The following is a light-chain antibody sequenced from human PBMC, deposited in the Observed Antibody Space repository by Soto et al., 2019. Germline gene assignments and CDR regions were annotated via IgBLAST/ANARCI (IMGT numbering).Light chain of an antibody. CDR2: EAS. V-gene: IGKV3-11*01. CDR1: QSVSSY. J-gene: IGKJ5*01. Sequence: EIVLTQPPATLSLSPGARATLSCRASQSVSSYLAWYQQKPGQAPRLLIYEASNRATGIPARFSGSGSGTDFTLTINSLEPEDFAVYYCQQRSNWPGITFGQGTRLEI. CDR3: QQRSNWPGIT.